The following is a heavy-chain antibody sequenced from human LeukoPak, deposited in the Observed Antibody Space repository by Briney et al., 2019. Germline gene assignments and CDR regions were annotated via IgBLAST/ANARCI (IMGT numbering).Heavy chain of an antibody. CDR1: GFTFSSYW. J-gene: IGHJ6*03. CDR3: AREGPSRQQLVPYYYMDV. Sequence: GGSLRLSCTASGFTFSSYWMNWVRQAPGTGLEWVSAISGSGGSTYYADSVKGRFTISRDNSKNTLYLQMNSLRAEDTAVYYCAREGPSRQQLVPYYYMDVWGKGTTVTVSS. CDR2: ISGSGGST. V-gene: IGHV3-23*01. D-gene: IGHD6-13*01.